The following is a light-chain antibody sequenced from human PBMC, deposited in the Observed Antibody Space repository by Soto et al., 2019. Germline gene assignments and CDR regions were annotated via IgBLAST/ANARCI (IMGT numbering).Light chain of an antibody. Sequence: QSVLTQPASVSGSPGQSITISCTGTSSDVGAYNFVSWYQHHPGEAPKLIIHDVSSRPSGISNRFSASKSGNTASLTISGLQAEDEADYYCSSYSTSRPHVAFGGGTKVTVL. CDR1: SSDVGAYNF. CDR3: SSYSTSRPHVA. V-gene: IGLV2-14*01. CDR2: DVS. J-gene: IGLJ2*01.